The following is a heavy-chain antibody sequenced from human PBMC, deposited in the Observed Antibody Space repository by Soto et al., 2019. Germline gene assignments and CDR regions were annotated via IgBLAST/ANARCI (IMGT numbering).Heavy chain of an antibody. CDR2: IWYDGSNK. Sequence: LRLSCAASGFTFSSYGMHWVRQAPGKGLEWVAVIWYDGSNKYYADSVKGRFTISRDNSKNTLYLQMNSLRAEDTAVYYCARDRLGYRQAMYNWFDPWGQGTLVTVSS. CDR3: ARDRLGYRQAMYNWFDP. J-gene: IGHJ5*02. V-gene: IGHV3-33*01. D-gene: IGHD6-19*01. CDR1: GFTFSSYG.